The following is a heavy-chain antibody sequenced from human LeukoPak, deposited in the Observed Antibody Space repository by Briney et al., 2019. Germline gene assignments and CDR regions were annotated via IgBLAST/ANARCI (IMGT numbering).Heavy chain of an antibody. J-gene: IGHJ3*02. V-gene: IGHV1-69*04. CDR3: ARESSGYWGAFDI. CDR2: IIPILGIA. CDR1: GYTFTSYA. D-gene: IGHD3-22*01. Sequence: SVKVSCKASGYTFTSYAISWVRQAPGQGLEWMGRIIPILGIANYAQKFQGRVTITADKSTSTAYMELSSLRSEDTAVYYCARESSGYWGAFDIWGRGTMVAVSS.